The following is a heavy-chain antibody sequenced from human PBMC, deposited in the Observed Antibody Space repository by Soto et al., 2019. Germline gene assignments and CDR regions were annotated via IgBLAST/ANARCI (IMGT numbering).Heavy chain of an antibody. CDR1: GYSSTNYG. CDR2: VSGYNGDT. J-gene: IGHJ4*02. CDR3: ARDSTVTTNYFDS. V-gene: IGHV1-18*01. D-gene: IGHD4-17*01. Sequence: QIQLVQSGAEVKEPGASVRVSCKASGYSSTNYGISWVRQAPGQGLEWMGWVSGYNGDTKFAQKLHDRVTMTTDTSTSTAYMELRSLTSDDTAVYYCARDSTVTTNYFDSWGQGTLVTVSS.